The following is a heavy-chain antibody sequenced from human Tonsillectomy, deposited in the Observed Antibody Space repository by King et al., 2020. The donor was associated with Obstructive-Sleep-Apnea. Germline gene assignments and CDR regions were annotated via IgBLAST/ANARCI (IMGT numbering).Heavy chain of an antibody. V-gene: IGHV1-2*02. CDR3: ARNSGYDYYFDY. Sequence: QLVQSGAEVKKPGASVKVSCKASGYTFTGYYMHWVRQAPGQGLEWMGWINPDTGDTNFAQNFQGRVTMTRDTSISTAYKELSRLRSDDTAVYYCARNSGYDYYFDYWGQGTLATVSS. CDR2: INPDTGDT. J-gene: IGHJ4*02. D-gene: IGHD5-12*01. CDR1: GYTFTGYY.